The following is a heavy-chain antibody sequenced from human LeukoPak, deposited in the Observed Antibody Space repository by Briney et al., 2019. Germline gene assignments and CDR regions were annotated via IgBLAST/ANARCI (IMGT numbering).Heavy chain of an antibody. CDR2: ISSSSSTI. V-gene: IGHV3-48*01. D-gene: IGHD1-26*01. CDR1: GFTFSSYS. J-gene: IGHJ4*02. Sequence: PGGSLRLPCAASGFTFSSYSMNWVRQAPGKGLEWVSYISSSSSTIYYADSVKGRFTISRDNAKNSLYLQMNSLRAEDTAVYYCAIIYLIVGATTFDYWGQGTLVTVSS. CDR3: AIIYLIVGATTFDY.